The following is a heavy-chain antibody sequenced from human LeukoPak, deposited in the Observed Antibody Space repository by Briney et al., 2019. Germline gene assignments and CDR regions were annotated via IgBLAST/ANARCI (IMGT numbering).Heavy chain of an antibody. CDR1: GFDSDDYA. V-gene: IGHV3-43*02. D-gene: IGHD6-19*01. Sequence: GGSLRLSCATSGFDSDDYAMHWVRQAPGKVPEWVSLSHKDGTTHYAESVKGRFGISRDNAKNSLYLQMNSLRAEDTAVYYCASRKAVPGTNGIPWGQGTLVTVSS. CDR2: SHKDGTT. CDR3: ASRKAVPGTNGIP. J-gene: IGHJ4*02.